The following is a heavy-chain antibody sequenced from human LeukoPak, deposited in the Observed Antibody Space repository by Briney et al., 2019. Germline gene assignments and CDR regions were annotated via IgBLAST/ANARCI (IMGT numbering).Heavy chain of an antibody. CDR1: GFTVSKTY. CDR2: MFSVGSI. CDR3: ARGGSGSYSPGFDY. D-gene: IGHD3-10*01. Sequence: PTGGSLRLSCVASGFTVSKTYINWVRQAPGKGLEWVSVMFSVGSIYYADFVKGRFTISRDNSKNTIYLQMNSLRAEDTAIYYCARGGSGSYSPGFDYWGQGTLVTVTS. V-gene: IGHV3-53*01. J-gene: IGHJ4*02.